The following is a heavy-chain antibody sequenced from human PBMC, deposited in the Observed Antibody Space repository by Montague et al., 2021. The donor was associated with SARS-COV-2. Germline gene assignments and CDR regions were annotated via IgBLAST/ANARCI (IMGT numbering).Heavy chain of an antibody. CDR1: GGSFSTYS. J-gene: IGHJ6*03. CDR2: IHHGGST. Sequence: SETLSLTCAVHGGSFSTYSWNWIRQPPGKGLEWIGEIHHGGSTNYNPSLKSRVTISVDTSKNQFSLKLTSVTAADTAVYYCARLGEGVVPSPILGVGPYYSYYYMDVWGKGTTVTVSS. D-gene: IGHD3-10*01. V-gene: IGHV4-34*01. CDR3: ARLGEGVVPSPILGVGPYYSYYYMDV.